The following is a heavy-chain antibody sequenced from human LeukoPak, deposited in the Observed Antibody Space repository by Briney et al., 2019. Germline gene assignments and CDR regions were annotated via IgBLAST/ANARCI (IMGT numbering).Heavy chain of an antibody. CDR3: AKYTVGAAHDAFDI. CDR2: ISGSGGST. J-gene: IGHJ3*02. Sequence: GGSLRLSCAASGFTFSSYAMSWVRQAPGKGLEWVSTISGSGGSTYYADSVKGRFTISRDNSKNSLYLQMNSLRAGDTAVYYWAKYTVGAAHDAFDIWGQGAMVTVSS. V-gene: IGHV3-23*01. CDR1: GFTFSSYA. D-gene: IGHD1-26*01.